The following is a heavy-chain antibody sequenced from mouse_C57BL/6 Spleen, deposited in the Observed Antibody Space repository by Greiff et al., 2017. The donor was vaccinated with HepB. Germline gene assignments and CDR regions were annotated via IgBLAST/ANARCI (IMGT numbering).Heavy chain of an antibody. J-gene: IGHJ2*01. D-gene: IGHD4-1*02. Sequence: VKLQESGAELVRPGASVTLSCKASGYTFTDYEMHWVKQTPVHGLEWIGAIDPETGGTAYNQKFKGKAILTADKSSSTAYMELRSLTSEDSAVYYCTRQLGHYWGQGTTLTVSS. CDR2: IDPETGGT. CDR1: GYTFTDYE. V-gene: IGHV1-15*01. CDR3: TRQLGHY.